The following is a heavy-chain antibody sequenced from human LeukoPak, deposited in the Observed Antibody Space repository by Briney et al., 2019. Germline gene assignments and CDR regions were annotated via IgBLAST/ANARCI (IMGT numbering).Heavy chain of an antibody. V-gene: IGHV4-30-4*01. D-gene: IGHD2-2*01. CDR2: IYYSGST. CDR1: GGSISSGDYY. Sequence: SETLSLTCTVSGGSISSGDYYWSWIRQPPGKGLEWIGYIYYSGSTYYNPSLKSRVTISVDTSKNQFSLKQSSVTAADTAVYYCARANLGYCSSTSCRHSGFLWATYFDYWGQGTLVTVSS. J-gene: IGHJ4*02. CDR3: ARANLGYCSSTSCRHSGFLWATYFDY.